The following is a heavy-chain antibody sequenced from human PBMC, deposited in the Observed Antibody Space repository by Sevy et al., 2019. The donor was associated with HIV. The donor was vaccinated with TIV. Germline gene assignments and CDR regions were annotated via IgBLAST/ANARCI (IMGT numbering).Heavy chain of an antibody. J-gene: IGHJ6*02. V-gene: IGHV4-34*01. CDR3: ARGPDIVVVGPATEIDYYYYYGMDV. D-gene: IGHD2-15*01. CDR1: GGSFSGYY. CDR2: INHSGCT. Sequence: SETLSLTCAVYGGSFSGYYWSWIRQPPGKGLEWIGEINHSGCTSYNTSLKSRVTISVDTSKNQFSLKLISVTAADTAVYYCARGPDIVVVGPATEIDYYYYYGMDVWGQGTTVTVSS.